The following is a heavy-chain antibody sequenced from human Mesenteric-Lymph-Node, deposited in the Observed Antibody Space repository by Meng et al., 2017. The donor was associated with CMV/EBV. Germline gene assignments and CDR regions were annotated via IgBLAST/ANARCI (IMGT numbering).Heavy chain of an antibody. V-gene: IGHV4-34*01. D-gene: IGHD5-12*01. CDR1: GGSFSGYY. J-gene: IGHJ6*02. CDR2: INHSGST. Sequence: SETLSLTCAVYGGSFSGYYWSWIRQPPGKGLEWIGEINHSGSTNYNPSLKSRVTISVDTSKNQFSLKLSSVTAADTAVYYCARGGEGSGYDWLVYYYYYGMDVWGQGTTVTVSS. CDR3: ARGGEGSGYDWLVYYYYYGMDV.